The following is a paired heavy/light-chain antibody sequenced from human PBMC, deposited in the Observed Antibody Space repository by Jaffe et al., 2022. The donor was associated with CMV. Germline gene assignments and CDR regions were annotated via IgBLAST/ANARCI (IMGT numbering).Heavy chain of an antibody. D-gene: IGHD5-18*01. CDR1: GFTFSDYY. J-gene: IGHJ6*02. CDR3: ARDLEVQLWYTRTYYYYYGMDV. Sequence: QVQLVESGGGLVKPGGSLRLSCAASGFTFSDYYMSWIRQAPGKGLEWVSYISSSGSTIYYADSVKGRFTISRDNAKNSLYLQMNSLRAEDTAVYYCARDLEVQLWYTRTYYYYYGMDVWGQGTTVTVSS. CDR2: ISSSGSTI. V-gene: IGHV3-11*01.
Light chain of an antibody. CDR3: AAWDDSLNAA. V-gene: IGLV1-44*01. Sequence: QSVLTQPPSASGTPGQRVTISCSGSSSNIGSNTVNWYQQLPGTAPKLLIYSNNQRPSGVPDRFSGSKSGTSASLAISGLQSEDEADYYCAAWDDSLNAAFGGGTKLTVL. J-gene: IGLJ2*01. CDR1: SSNIGSNT. CDR2: SNN.